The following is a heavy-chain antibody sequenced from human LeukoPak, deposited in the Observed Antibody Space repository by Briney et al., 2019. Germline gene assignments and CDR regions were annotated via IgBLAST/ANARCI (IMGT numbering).Heavy chain of an antibody. J-gene: IGHJ4*02. CDR3: TRSWTTVGTV. Sequence: QPGGSLRLSCAASGFTFSGSGIHWVRQASGKGLEWVGRIRSRTNSYATAYAASVKGRFTVSRDDSKNTAYLQMNSLKIEDTAVYYCTRSWTTVGTVWGQGTLVTVSS. CDR2: IRSRTNSYAT. CDR1: GFTFSGSG. D-gene: IGHD4-23*01. V-gene: IGHV3-73*01.